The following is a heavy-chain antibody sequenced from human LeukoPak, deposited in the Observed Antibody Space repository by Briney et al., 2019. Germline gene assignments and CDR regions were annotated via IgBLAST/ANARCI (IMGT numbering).Heavy chain of an antibody. CDR2: VHSSGST. CDR3: ARDVHDSSGYYLLGDN. D-gene: IGHD3-22*01. CDR1: GGSISDSY. V-gene: IGHV4-59*01. Sequence: PSETLSLTCTVSGGSISDSYWSWIRQPPGKGLEWLGYVHSSGSTNYNPSLKSRVTISVDTSKKQFSLKVRSVTAADTAVYYCARDVHDSSGYYLLGDNWGQGTLVTVSS. J-gene: IGHJ4*02.